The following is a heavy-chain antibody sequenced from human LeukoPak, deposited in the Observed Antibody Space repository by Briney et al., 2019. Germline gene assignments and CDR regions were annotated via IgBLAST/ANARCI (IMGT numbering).Heavy chain of an antibody. Sequence: KASETLSPTCSVSGASISSYWWNWIRQPPGKGLEWIANIFYRGSTNYNSSLKSRVITSVDASKNQLSLMLTSVTAADTAVYYCARRRGRTYFFDYWGQGSLVTVSS. CDR1: GASISSYW. J-gene: IGHJ4*02. CDR2: IFYRGST. V-gene: IGHV4-59*08. D-gene: IGHD1-7*01. CDR3: ARRRGRTYFFDY.